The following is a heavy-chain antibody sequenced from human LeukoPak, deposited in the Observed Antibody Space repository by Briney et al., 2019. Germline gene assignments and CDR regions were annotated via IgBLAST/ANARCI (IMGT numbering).Heavy chain of an antibody. D-gene: IGHD5-24*01. J-gene: IGHJ4*02. CDR2: TYYKSKWSN. CDR3: AREELATLGPFDF. CDR1: GDSVSSNSAA. V-gene: IGHV6-1*01. Sequence: SQTLSLNCAISGDSVSSNSAAWNWIRQPPSRSLEWLGRTYYKSKWSNDYALSVKSRITIDPDTSRNQFSLQLNSVTPEDTAVYYCAREELATLGPFDFWGQGTLVTVSP.